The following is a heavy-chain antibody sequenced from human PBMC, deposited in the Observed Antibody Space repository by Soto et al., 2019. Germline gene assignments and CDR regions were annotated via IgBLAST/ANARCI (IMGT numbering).Heavy chain of an antibody. Sequence: GGSLRLSCAASGFTFSSYGMHWVRQAPGKGLEWVAVISYDGSNKYYADSVKGRFTISRDNSKNTLYLQMNSLRAEDTAVYYCAKDRTGTQGIFDYWGQGTLVTVSS. V-gene: IGHV3-30*18. D-gene: IGHD1-1*01. CDR3: AKDRTGTQGIFDY. CDR2: ISYDGSNK. J-gene: IGHJ4*02. CDR1: GFTFSSYG.